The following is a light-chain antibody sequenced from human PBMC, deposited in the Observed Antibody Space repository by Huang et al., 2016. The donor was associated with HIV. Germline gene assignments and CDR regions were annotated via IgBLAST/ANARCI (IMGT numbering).Light chain of an antibody. CDR1: QSVGNH. J-gene: IGKJ4*01. V-gene: IGKV3-11*01. CDR3: QQRNNGVT. Sequence: EIVLTQSPVILSWYLGERVTLSCRASQSVGNHIAWYQQKPGQSPKLLSYDASSRAPGTPVRFSGSGSGTDFTLTISGLESEDFAVYFCQQRNNGVTFAGGTKVELK. CDR2: DAS.